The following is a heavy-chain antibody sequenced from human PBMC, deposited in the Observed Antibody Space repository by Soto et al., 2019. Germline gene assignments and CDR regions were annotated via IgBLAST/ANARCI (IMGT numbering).Heavy chain of an antibody. CDR2: IIPIFGTA. J-gene: IGHJ4*02. CDR1: GGTFSSYA. CDR3: ARRRAVEVLRYFAWLYFDY. V-gene: IGHV1-69*01. Sequence: QVQLVQSGAEVKKPGSSVKVSCKASGGTFSSYAISWVRQAPGQGLAWMGGIIPIFGTANYAQKFQGRVTITADESTSTAYMELSSLRSEDTAVYYCARRRAVEVLRYFAWLYFDYWGQGTLVTVSS. D-gene: IGHD3-9*01.